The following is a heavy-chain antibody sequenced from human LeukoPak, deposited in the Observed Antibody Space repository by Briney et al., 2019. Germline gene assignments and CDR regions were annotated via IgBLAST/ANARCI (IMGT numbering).Heavy chain of an antibody. J-gene: IGHJ6*02. CDR1: GGSFSGYY. CDR3: ARVFDPYIAVAGPYYYGMDV. Sequence: MASETLSLTCAVYGGSFSGYYWSWIRQPPGKGLEWIGEINHSGSTNYNPSLKSRVTISVDTSKNQFSLKLSSVTAADTAVYYCARVFDPYIAVAGPYYYGMDVWGQGTTVTVSS. CDR2: INHSGST. V-gene: IGHV4-34*01. D-gene: IGHD6-19*01.